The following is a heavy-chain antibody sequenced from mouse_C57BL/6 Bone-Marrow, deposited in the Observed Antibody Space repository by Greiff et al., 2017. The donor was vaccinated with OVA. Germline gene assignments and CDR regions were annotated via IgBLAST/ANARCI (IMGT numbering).Heavy chain of an antibody. CDR1: GFNIKDDY. Sequence: VQLQQSGAELVRPGASVKLSCTASGFNIKDDYMHWVKQRPEQGLEWIGWIDPENGDTEYASKFQGKATITADTSSNTAYLQLSSLTSEDTAVYYCTDYGYDSETAWFAYWGQGTLVTVSA. J-gene: IGHJ3*01. CDR2: IDPENGDT. V-gene: IGHV14-4*01. D-gene: IGHD2-2*01. CDR3: TDYGYDSETAWFAY.